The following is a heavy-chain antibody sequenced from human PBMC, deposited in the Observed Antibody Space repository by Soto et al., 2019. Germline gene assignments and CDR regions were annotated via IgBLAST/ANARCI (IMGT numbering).Heavy chain of an antibody. Sequence: TSVKVSCKASGYTITSYAMHWVRQAPGQRLEWMGWINAGNGNTKYSQKFQGRVTITRDTSANTAYMELSSLRSEDTAVYYCARSFVVVTDFDYWGQGTLVTVSS. V-gene: IGHV1-3*01. CDR3: ARSFVVVTDFDY. CDR2: INAGNGNT. J-gene: IGHJ4*02. D-gene: IGHD2-21*02. CDR1: GYTITSYA.